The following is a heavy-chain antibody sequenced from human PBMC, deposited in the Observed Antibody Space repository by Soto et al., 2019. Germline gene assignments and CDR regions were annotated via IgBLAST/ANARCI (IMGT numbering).Heavy chain of an antibody. CDR3: AKVDLLGICTGGSCYSLDY. D-gene: IGHD2-15*01. J-gene: IGHJ4*02. CDR1: GFTFSTYA. V-gene: IGHV3-23*01. Sequence: EVHVLESGGGLVQPGGSLRLSCVASGFTFSTYAMSWFRQAPGKGLEWVSGISGSGDTSYYADSVKGRFTISRDNSQNTLYLQMNSLRAEDTAVSYCAKVDLLGICTGGSCYSLDYWGQGTLVTVSS. CDR2: ISGSGDTS.